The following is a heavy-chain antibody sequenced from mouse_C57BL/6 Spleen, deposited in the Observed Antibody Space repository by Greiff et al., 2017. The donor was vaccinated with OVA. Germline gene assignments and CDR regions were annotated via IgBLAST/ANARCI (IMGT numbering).Heavy chain of an antibody. CDR2: IYPRSGNT. CDR1: GYTFTSYG. D-gene: IGHD1-1*01. Sequence: VQLQQSGAELARPGASVKLSCKASGYTFTSYGISWVKQRTGQGLEWIGEIYPRSGNTYYNEKFKGKATLTADKSSSTAYMELRSLTSEDSAVYFCARGFDYYGSSYSFDYWGQGTTLTVSS. CDR3: ARGFDYYGSSYSFDY. V-gene: IGHV1-81*01. J-gene: IGHJ2*01.